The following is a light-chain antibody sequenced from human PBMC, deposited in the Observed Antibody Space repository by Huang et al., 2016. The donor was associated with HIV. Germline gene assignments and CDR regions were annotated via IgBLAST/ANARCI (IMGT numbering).Light chain of an antibody. Sequence: DIQMTQSPSSLSASVGDRVTITCRASQSISSYLNWYQQKPGKAPKSLIYAASILQSGVPSRFSGSGSRTDFTFTISSLQPEDFATYYCQQSYSTPWTFGQGTNVEIK. CDR3: QQSYSTPWT. CDR2: AAS. J-gene: IGKJ1*01. V-gene: IGKV1-39*01. CDR1: QSISSY.